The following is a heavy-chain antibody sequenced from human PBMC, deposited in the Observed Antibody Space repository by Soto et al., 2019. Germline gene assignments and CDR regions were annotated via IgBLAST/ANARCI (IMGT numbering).Heavy chain of an antibody. CDR1: GFTVSSKY. CDR2: IYGGGTT. D-gene: IGHD6-19*01. V-gene: IGHV3-53*01. CDR3: VQTTGWPGFDF. Sequence: EVQLVESGGGLIQPGGSLRLSCAASGFTVSSKYMTWVRQAPGKGLEWVSVIYGGGTTYYADSVKGRFTISRNNSKNTLYLQVNSLRAENTAVYYHVQTTGWPGFDFWGQGTVVTVSS. J-gene: IGHJ4*02.